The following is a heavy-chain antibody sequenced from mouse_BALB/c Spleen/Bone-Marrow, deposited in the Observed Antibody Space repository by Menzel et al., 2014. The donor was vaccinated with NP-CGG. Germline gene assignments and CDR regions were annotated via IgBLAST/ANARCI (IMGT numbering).Heavy chain of an antibody. V-gene: IGHV1-31*01. Sequence: EVQREQSGPELVKPGASVKISCKASGYSFTGYNMHWVKQNHGNSLDWIGYIYPYNGISSYNQKFKGKTTLTVDKSSSTAYMELRGLTADYSAVYYCESRGEYFDVWGAGTTVTVSA. J-gene: IGHJ1*01. CDR3: ESRGEYFDV. CDR2: IYPYNGIS. CDR1: GYSFTGYN.